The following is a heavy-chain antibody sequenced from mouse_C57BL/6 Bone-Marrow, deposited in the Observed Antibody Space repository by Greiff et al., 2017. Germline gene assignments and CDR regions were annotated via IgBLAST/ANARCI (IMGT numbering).Heavy chain of an antibody. V-gene: IGHV1-63*01. CDR2: IYPGGGYT. D-gene: IGHD2-4*01. Sequence: VQLQQSGAELVRPGTSVKMSCKASGYTFTNYWIGWAKQRPGHGLEWIGDIYPGGGYTNYNEKFKGKATLTADKSSSTAYMQCSSLTSEDSAIYYCARWGDYYWYFDVWGTGTTVTVSS. J-gene: IGHJ1*03. CDR1: GYTFTNYW. CDR3: ARWGDYYWYFDV.